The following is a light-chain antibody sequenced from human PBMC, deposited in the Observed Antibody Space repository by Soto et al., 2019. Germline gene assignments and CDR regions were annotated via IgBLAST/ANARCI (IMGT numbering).Light chain of an antibody. J-gene: IGKJ1*01. CDR3: QQYNPYAWT. CDR2: KVS. Sequence: DIQMTKFPSTLSASVGDRVSITCRASQSISNRLAWFQQKSGEAPKIMIHKVSSLESGVPSRFSGSGSGTEFTLTISSLQLDDFATYYCQQYNPYAWTFGQGTKVELK. CDR1: QSISNR. V-gene: IGKV1-5*03.